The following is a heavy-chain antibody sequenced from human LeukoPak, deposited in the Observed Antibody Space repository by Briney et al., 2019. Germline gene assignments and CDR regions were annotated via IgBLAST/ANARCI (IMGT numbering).Heavy chain of an antibody. CDR2: IYYSGST. V-gene: IGHV4-59*01. CDR1: GGSISSYY. J-gene: IGHJ4*02. Sequence: PSETLSLTCTVSGGSISSYYWSWIRQPPGKGLEWIGYIYYSGSTNYNPSLKSRVTISVDTSKNQFSLKLSSVTAADTAVYYCARNYGSGSLPFDYWGQGTLVTVSS. CDR3: ARNYGSGSLPFDY. D-gene: IGHD3-10*01.